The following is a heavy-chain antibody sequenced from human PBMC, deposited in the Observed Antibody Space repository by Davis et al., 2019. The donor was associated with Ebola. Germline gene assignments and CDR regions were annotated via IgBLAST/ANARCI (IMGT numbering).Heavy chain of an antibody. CDR3: ARWGRLSYYGMDV. CDR1: GFTFSSYW. V-gene: IGHV5-51*01. D-gene: IGHD7-27*01. J-gene: IGHJ6*02. CDR2: IYPGDSDT. Sequence: GGSLRLSCAASGFTFSSYWIGWVRQMPGKGLEWMGIIYPGDSDTRYSPSFQGQVTISADKSISTAYLQWSSLKASDTAMYYCARWGRLSYYGMDVWGQGTTVTVSS.